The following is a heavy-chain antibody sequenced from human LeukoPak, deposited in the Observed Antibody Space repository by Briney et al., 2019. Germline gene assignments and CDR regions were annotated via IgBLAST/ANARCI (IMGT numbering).Heavy chain of an antibody. Sequence: SVKVSCKASGGTFSSYAISWVRQAPGQGLEWMGGIIPIFGTANYAQKFQGRVTITADESTSTAYMELSRLRSEDTAVYYCARRSGYGDYQFDYWGQGTLVTVSS. CDR2: IIPIFGTA. J-gene: IGHJ4*02. V-gene: IGHV1-69*13. CDR1: GGTFSSYA. CDR3: ARRSGYGDYQFDY. D-gene: IGHD4-17*01.